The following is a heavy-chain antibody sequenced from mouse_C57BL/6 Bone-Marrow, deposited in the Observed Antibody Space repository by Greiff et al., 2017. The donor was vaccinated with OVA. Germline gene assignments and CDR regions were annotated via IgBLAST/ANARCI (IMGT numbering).Heavy chain of an antibody. CDR3: ASYYP. CDR2: IHPYNGGT. Sequence: EVQLQQSGPVLVKPGASVKMSCKASGYTFTDSYMNWVTQSHGKSLEWIGVIHPYNGGTSYNQKFKGKATLTVDKSSSTAYMELNSLTSEDSAVYYCASYYPWGQGTTLTVSS. CDR1: GYTFTDSY. J-gene: IGHJ2*01. V-gene: IGHV1-19*01. D-gene: IGHD1-1*01.